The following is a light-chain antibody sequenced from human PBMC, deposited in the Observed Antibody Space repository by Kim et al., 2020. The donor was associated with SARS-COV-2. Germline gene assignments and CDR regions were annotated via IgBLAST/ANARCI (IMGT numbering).Light chain of an antibody. Sequence: SYELTQPPSVSVSPGQTASITCSGDKLGDKYTCWYQQKPGQSPVLVIYRDSRRPSGIPERFSGSNSGNTATLTISGTQARDEADYYCQTWDSSGVFGGGT. CDR1: KLGDKY. CDR2: RDS. CDR3: QTWDSSGV. V-gene: IGLV3-1*01. J-gene: IGLJ2*01.